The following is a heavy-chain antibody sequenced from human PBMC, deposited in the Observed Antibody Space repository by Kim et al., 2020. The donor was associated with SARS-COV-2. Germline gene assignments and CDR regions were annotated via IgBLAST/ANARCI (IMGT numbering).Heavy chain of an antibody. CDR2: IWYDASNE. CDR3: AKAVAVAGYNYYYALDV. J-gene: IGHJ6*02. V-gene: IGHV3-33*06. CDR1: GFSFNNYG. Sequence: GGSLRLSCAASGFSFNNYGMHWVRQAPGKGLEWVAMIWYDASNEFYGESVKGRFTVSRDNSKNTMDLQMNGLRAEDTAVYYCAKAVAVAGYNYYYALDVWGQGTTVIVS. D-gene: IGHD6-13*01.